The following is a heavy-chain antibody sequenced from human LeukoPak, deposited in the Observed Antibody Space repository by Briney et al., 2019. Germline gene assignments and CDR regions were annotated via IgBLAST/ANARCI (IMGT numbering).Heavy chain of an antibody. J-gene: IGHJ4*02. CDR1: GLTFSSYA. D-gene: IGHD6-19*01. Sequence: PGGSLRLSCAASGLTFSSYAMSWVRQAPGKGLEWVSAISGSGGSTYYADSVKGRFTISRDNSKNTLYLQMNSLRAEDTAVYYCAKDSLYSSGLPYFDYWGRGTLVTVSS. V-gene: IGHV3-23*01. CDR2: ISGSGGST. CDR3: AKDSLYSSGLPYFDY.